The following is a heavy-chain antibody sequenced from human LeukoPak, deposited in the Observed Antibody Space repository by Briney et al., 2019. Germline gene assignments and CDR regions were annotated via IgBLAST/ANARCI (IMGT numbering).Heavy chain of an antibody. V-gene: IGHV3-74*01. CDR2: IKSDGSET. Sequence: GGSLRLSCAASGFTFSSYWMHWVRQAPGKGLVWVSRIKSDGSETNYADFVKGRFTISRDNAKNTLNLQMNSLRAEDTAVYYCASDRVQYGLDVWGQGTTVSVSS. CDR3: ASDRVQYGLDV. J-gene: IGHJ6*02. CDR1: GFTFSSYW.